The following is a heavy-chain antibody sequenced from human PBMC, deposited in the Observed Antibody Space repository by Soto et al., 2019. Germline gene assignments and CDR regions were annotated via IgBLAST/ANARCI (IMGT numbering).Heavy chain of an antibody. CDR3: AIHRPSPSSTAYFDF. J-gene: IGHJ4*02. CDR2: ISADGRER. Sequence: EVQLVESGGGLVQPGGSPRVSCTVSGFTFRNYWMSWVRQAPGKGLEWVAYISADGRERNYVDSVKGRFTSSRDNAKNSLYLQMSGLTDDDTAVDFCAIHRPSPSSTAYFDFWGQGTLFAVSS. CDR1: GFTFRNYW. D-gene: IGHD2-21*02. V-gene: IGHV3-7*05.